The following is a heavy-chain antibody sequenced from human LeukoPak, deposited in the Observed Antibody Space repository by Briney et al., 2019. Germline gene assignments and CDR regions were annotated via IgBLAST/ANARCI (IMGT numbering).Heavy chain of an antibody. V-gene: IGHV1-69*13. CDR3: ARGQNSVEQLGWFDP. Sequence: VASVKVSCKASGGTFSSYAISWVRQAPGQGLEWMGGIIPIFGTANYAQKFQGRVTITPDESTSTAYMELSSLRSEDTAVYYCARGQNSVEQLGWFDPWGQGTLVTVSS. CDR1: GGTFSSYA. CDR2: IIPIFGTA. D-gene: IGHD6-6*01. J-gene: IGHJ5*02.